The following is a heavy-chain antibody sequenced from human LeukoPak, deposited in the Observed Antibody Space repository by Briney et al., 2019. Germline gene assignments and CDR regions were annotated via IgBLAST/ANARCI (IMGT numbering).Heavy chain of an antibody. V-gene: IGHV4-31*03. CDR3: ARAFSSGYYYFDY. J-gene: IGHJ4*02. CDR1: GGSISSGGYC. D-gene: IGHD3-22*01. CDR2: IFYSGST. Sequence: PSQTLSLTCTVSGGSISSGGYCWSWNRQHPGKGLEWIGYIFYSGSTYYSPSLKSRVTISVDTSKNQFSLKLSSVTAADTAVYYCARAFSSGYYYFDYWGQGTLVTVSS.